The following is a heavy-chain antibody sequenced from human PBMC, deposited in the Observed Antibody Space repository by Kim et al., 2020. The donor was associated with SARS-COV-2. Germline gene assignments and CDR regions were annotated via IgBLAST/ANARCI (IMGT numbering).Heavy chain of an antibody. V-gene: IGHV3-7*03. J-gene: IGHJ4*02. CDR2: IKTDGSEK. CDR3: ARGQY. Sequence: IKTDGSEKSYVGSVEGRFTIFRDNAKNSLYLQMNVLRAEDTAVYYCARGQYWGQGTLVTVSS.